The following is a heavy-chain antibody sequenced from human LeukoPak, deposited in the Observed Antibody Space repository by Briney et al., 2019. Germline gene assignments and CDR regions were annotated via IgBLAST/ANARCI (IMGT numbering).Heavy chain of an antibody. CDR1: GGSFSGYY. Sequence: SQTLSLTCAVYGGSFSGYYWSWIRQPPGKGLEWIGEINHSGSTNYNPSLKSRVTISVDTSKNQFSLKLSSVTAADTAVYYCARGTRGYCSGGSCSGVNWFDPWGQGTLVTVSS. D-gene: IGHD2-15*01. V-gene: IGHV4-34*01. J-gene: IGHJ5*02. CDR3: ARGTRGYCSGGSCSGVNWFDP. CDR2: INHSGST.